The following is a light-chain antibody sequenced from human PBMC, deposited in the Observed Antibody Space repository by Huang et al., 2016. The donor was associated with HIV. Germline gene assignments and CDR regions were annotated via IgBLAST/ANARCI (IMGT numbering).Light chain of an antibody. CDR3: QQHSNWPL. CDR1: QSVSSY. J-gene: IGKJ2*01. CDR2: DTS. Sequence: ELVLTQSPATLSLSPGQRATLSCRASQSVSSYLAWYQQKPGKAPRLIIYDTSKRATGVPARFSGSGSGTDFTLTINRLEPEDFAVYYCQQHSNWPLLGQGTKLEI. V-gene: IGKV3-11*01.